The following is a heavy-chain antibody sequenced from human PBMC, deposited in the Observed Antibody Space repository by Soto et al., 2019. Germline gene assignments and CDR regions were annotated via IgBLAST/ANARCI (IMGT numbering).Heavy chain of an antibody. V-gene: IGHV6-1*01. Sequence: LSQTLSLTCAISGDSVSSKSSTWNWIRLSPSRGLEWLGRTYYRSKWYNDSAVSVKSRITINPDTSKNQFSLDLKSVTPEDTAVYYCARDVVGSRWYFDVWGRGILVTVSS. CDR2: TYYRSKWYN. CDR1: GDSVSSKSST. CDR3: ARDVVGSRWYFDV. D-gene: IGHD2-21*01. J-gene: IGHJ2*01.